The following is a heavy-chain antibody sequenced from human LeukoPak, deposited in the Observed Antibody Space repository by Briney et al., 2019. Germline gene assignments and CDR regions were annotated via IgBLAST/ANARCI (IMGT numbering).Heavy chain of an antibody. V-gene: IGHV3-21*01. CDR3: ARDLFFAGSSDFGLDG. CDR1: GFTFRSYS. J-gene: IGHJ6*04. CDR2: ISSSSSDI. D-gene: IGHD1-26*01. Sequence: GGCLRLACAASGFTFRSYSMNSVRQAPGEGLEWVSSISSSSSDIYYADSVKGRFTISRDNAKNSLYLQMNSLRAEDTAVYYCARDLFFAGSSDFGLDGWGKGTTVTVSS.